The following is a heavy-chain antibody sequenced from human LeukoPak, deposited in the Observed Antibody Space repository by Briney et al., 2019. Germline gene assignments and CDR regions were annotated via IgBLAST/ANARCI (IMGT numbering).Heavy chain of an antibody. D-gene: IGHD3-10*01. Sequence: ASVKVSCKASGYTFTIYGISWVRQAPGQGLEWMGWISAYNGNTNYAQKLQGRVTTTTDTSTSTAYMELRSLRSDDTAVYYCVRDGEGVAISVNYWFAPWGQGTLVTVSS. V-gene: IGHV1-18*01. J-gene: IGHJ5*02. CDR1: GYTFTIYG. CDR2: ISAYNGNT. CDR3: VRDGEGVAISVNYWFAP.